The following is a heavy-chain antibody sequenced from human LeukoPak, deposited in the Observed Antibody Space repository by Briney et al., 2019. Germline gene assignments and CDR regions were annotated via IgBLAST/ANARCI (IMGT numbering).Heavy chain of an antibody. V-gene: IGHV1-18*01. Sequence: ASVKVSCKASGYTFTSYSISWVRQAPGQGLEWMGWISTYNGNTNYAQKLQGRVTMTTDTSTSTVYMELRSLRSDDTAVYYCARGLPPRRNSDSSGYYSYYFDYWGQGSLVTVSS. CDR3: ARGLPPRRNSDSSGYYSYYFDY. CDR1: GYTFTSYS. D-gene: IGHD3-22*01. J-gene: IGHJ4*02. CDR2: ISTYNGNT.